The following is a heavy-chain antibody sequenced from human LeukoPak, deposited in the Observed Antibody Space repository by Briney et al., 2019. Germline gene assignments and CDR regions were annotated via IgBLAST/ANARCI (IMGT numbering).Heavy chain of an antibody. J-gene: IGHJ5*02. CDR1: GYSISSGYY. V-gene: IGHV4-38-2*02. CDR2: IYHRGST. Sequence: SETLSLTCSVSGYSISSGYYWGWIRQPPGKGLEWIGSIYHRGSTNYNPSLKSRVTISIDKSKNQFSLKLSSVTTADTAVYYCARAGAWQIDPWGQGTLVTVSS. CDR3: ARAGAWQIDP. D-gene: IGHD3-10*01.